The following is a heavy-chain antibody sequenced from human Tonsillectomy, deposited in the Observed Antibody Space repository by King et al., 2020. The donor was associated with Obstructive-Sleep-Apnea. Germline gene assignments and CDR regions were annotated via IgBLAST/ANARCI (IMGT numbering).Heavy chain of an antibody. D-gene: IGHD6-19*01. CDR3: AKDLSSGWYSPLDF. J-gene: IGHJ4*02. V-gene: IGHV3-9*01. CDR1: GFTFDDYA. Sequence: VQLVESGGGLVQPGRSLRLSCAASGFTFDDYAMHWVRQAPGKGLEWVSGISWNSGSIGYADSVKRRFTISRDNANNSLYLHMNSLRAGDTALYYCAKDLSSGWYSPLDFWGQGTLVTVSS. CDR2: ISWNSGSI.